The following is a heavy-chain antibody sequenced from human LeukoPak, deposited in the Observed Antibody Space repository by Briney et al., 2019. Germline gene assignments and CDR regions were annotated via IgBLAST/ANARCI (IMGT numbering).Heavy chain of an antibody. J-gene: IGHJ4*02. CDR1: GYTFTGYY. Sequence: ASVKVSCKASGYTFTGYYMHWVRQAPGQGLEWMGWINPNSGGTNYAQKFQGRVTMTRDTSISTAYMELSRLRSDDTAVYYCAASVGYYYDSSGYVEWWGQGTLVTVSS. V-gene: IGHV1-2*02. CDR3: AASVGYYYDSSGYVEW. D-gene: IGHD3-22*01. CDR2: INPNSGGT.